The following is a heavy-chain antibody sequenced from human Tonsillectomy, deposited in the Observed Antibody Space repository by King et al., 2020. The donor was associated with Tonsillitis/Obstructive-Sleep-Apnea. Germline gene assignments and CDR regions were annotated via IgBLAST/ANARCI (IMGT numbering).Heavy chain of an antibody. V-gene: IGHV4-34*01. CDR2: VNHRGNT. CDR1: GGPFNGYY. Sequence: VQLQQWGAGLLKPSETLSLSCAVYGGPFNGYYWTWIRQPPGKVLEWIGEVNHRGNTNYNPSLKSRPTIPVDTSKNQFSLTLSSVTAADTAVYYCARGYPAYYFDSWGQGTLVTVSS. D-gene: IGHD2-2*02. CDR3: ARGYPAYYFDS. J-gene: IGHJ4*02.